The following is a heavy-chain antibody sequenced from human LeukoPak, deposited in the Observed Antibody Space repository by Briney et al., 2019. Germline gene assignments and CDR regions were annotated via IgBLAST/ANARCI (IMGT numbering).Heavy chain of an antibody. Sequence: SATLSLTCAVAGGSISSYYWSWSRPPAGKGGEWIGRIYTSGSTNYNPSLKSRVTMSRDTSKNQFSLKLSSVTAADTAVYYCASGYCSSTSCYTRWFDPWGQGTLVTVSS. V-gene: IGHV4-4*07. CDR1: GGSISSYY. CDR2: IYTSGST. J-gene: IGHJ5*02. CDR3: ASGYCSSTSCYTRWFDP. D-gene: IGHD2-2*02.